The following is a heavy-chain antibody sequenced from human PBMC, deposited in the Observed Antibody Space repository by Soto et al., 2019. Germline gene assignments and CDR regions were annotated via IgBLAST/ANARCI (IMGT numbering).Heavy chain of an antibody. J-gene: IGHJ3*02. Sequence: GWSLRLSCAASGFTFSSYSMNWVRQAPGKGLEWVSSISSSSSYIYYADSVKGRFTISRDNAKNSLYLQMNSLRAEDTAVYYCARDFVSPLGVVAATRHDAFDIWGQGTMVTVSS. CDR1: GFTFSSYS. CDR3: ARDFVSPLGVVAATRHDAFDI. CDR2: ISSSSSYI. V-gene: IGHV3-21*01. D-gene: IGHD2-15*01.